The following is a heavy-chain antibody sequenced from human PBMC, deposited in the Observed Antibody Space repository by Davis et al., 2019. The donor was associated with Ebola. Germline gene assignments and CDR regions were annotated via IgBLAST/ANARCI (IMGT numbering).Heavy chain of an antibody. D-gene: IGHD4-17*01. J-gene: IGHJ6*02. CDR2: IIPIFGTA. Sequence: AASVKVSCKASGGTFSSYAISWVRQAPGQGLEWMGGIIPIFGTANYAQKFQGRVTITADESTSTAYMELSSLRSEDTAVYYCASSTTVTTYYYYYSMDVWGQETTVTVSS. CDR3: ASSTTVTTYYYYYSMDV. CDR1: GGTFSSYA. V-gene: IGHV1-69*13.